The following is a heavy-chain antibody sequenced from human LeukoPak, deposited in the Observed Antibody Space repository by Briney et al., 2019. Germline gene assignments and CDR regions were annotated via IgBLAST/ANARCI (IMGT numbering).Heavy chain of an antibody. CDR1: GYTFTSYG. V-gene: IGHV1-18*01. CDR3: ARDRDHLEPLHWFDP. J-gene: IGHJ5*02. D-gene: IGHD3-3*01. Sequence: ASVKVSCKASGYTFTSYGISWVRQAPGQGLEWMGWISAHNGNTNYAQKLQGRVTMTTGTSTSTAYMELRSLRSDDTAVYYCARDRDHLEPLHWFDPWGQGTLVTVSS. CDR2: ISAHNGNT.